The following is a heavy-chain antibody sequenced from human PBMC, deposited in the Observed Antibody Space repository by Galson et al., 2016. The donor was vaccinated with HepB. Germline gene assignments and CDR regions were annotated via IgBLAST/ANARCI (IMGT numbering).Heavy chain of an antibody. J-gene: IGHJ5*02. V-gene: IGHV3-9*01. CDR2: ITRNSGSK. CDR1: GFTFENYA. CDR3: AKGFYGDFPSWFDP. Sequence: SLRLSCAASGFTFENYAMHWVRQVPGKGLEWVSSITRNSGSKGYADSVKGRFTISRDNAKNSLYLQMNSLRPEDTALYYCAKGFYGDFPSWFDPWGQGTL. D-gene: IGHD4-17*01.